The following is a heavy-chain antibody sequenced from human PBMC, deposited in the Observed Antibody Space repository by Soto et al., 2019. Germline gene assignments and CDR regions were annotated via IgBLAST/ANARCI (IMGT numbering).Heavy chain of an antibody. Sequence: GGSLRLSCAASGFTFSSYGMHWVRQAPGKGLEWVAVISYDGSNKYYADSVKGRFTISRDNSKNTLYLQMNSLRAEDTAVYYCATDRVSAANYYYYYGMDVWGQGTTVTVSS. D-gene: IGHD2-2*01. CDR2: ISYDGSNK. J-gene: IGHJ6*02. CDR3: ATDRVSAANYYYYYGMDV. CDR1: GFTFSSYG. V-gene: IGHV3-30*03.